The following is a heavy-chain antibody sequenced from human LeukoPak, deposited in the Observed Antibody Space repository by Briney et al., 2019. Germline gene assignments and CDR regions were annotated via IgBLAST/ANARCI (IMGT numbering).Heavy chain of an antibody. D-gene: IGHD6-6*01. CDR2: ISYDGSNK. J-gene: IGHJ6*04. CDR1: GFTFSSYG. Sequence: GGSLRLSCAASGFTFSSYGMHWVRQAPGKGLGWVAVISYDGSNKYYADSVKGRFTISRDNSKNTLYLQMNSLRAEDTAVYYCAKRISSVYYYGMDVWGKGTTVTVSS. CDR3: AKRISSVYYYGMDV. V-gene: IGHV3-30*18.